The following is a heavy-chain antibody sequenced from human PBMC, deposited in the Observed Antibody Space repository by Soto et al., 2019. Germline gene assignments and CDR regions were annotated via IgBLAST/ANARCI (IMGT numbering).Heavy chain of an antibody. CDR3: AKDLVWSGWYENWFDP. CDR1: GFTFSSYG. J-gene: IGHJ5*02. V-gene: IGHV3-30*18. Sequence: GGSLRLSCAASGFTFSSYGMHWVRQAPGKGLEWVAVISYDGSNKYYADSVKGRFTISRDNSKNTLYLQMNSLRAEDTAVYYCAKDLVWSGWYENWFDPWGQGTLVTVSS. CDR2: ISYDGSNK. D-gene: IGHD6-19*01.